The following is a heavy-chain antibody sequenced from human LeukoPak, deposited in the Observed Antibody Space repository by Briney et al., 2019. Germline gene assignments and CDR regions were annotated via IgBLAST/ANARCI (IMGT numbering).Heavy chain of an antibody. Sequence: GGSLRLSCAASGFIFSPYGMTWVRQAPGKGLEWVAFIRYDGSNKYYADFVKGRFTVSRDNSKNTLYLQMNSLKTEDTAVYYCTSSSGSPYKPNWFDPWGQGTLVTVSS. CDR3: TSSSGSPYKPNWFDP. CDR2: IRYDGSNK. J-gene: IGHJ5*02. D-gene: IGHD1-26*01. V-gene: IGHV3-30*02. CDR1: GFIFSPYG.